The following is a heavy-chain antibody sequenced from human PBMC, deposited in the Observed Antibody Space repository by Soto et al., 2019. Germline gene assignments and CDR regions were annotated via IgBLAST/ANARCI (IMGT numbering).Heavy chain of an antibody. CDR3: AILRYSSSWYHNNWFDP. Sequence: ETLSLTCAVYGGSFSGYYWSWMRQPPGKGLEWIGEINHSGSTNYNPSLKSRVTISVDTSKNQFSLKLSSVTAADTAVYYCAILRYSSSWYHNNWFDPWGQGTLVTV. D-gene: IGHD6-13*01. CDR1: GGSFSGYY. CDR2: INHSGST. J-gene: IGHJ5*02. V-gene: IGHV4-34*01.